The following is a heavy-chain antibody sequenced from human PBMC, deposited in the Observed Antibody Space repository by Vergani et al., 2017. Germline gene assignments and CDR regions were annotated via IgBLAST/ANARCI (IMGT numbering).Heavy chain of an antibody. J-gene: IGHJ4*02. CDR3: ARVSVAVPDY. D-gene: IGHD2-8*01. CDR2: IYYSGRT. V-gene: IGHV4-39*07. Sequence: QLQLQESGPGLVKPSETLSLTCTVSGGSISSSSYYWGWIRQPPGKGLEWIGSIYYSGRTYYNPSLKSRVTISVDTSKNQFSLKLRSVTAADTAVYYCARVSVAVPDYWGQGTLVTVSS. CDR1: GGSISSSSYY.